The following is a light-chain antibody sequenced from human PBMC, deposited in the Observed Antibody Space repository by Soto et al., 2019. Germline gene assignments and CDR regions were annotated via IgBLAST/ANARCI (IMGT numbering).Light chain of an antibody. Sequence: EIVLTQSPGTLSLSPGERATLSCRASQNIGGTLAWYQQKPGQAPRLLISGASTRATGIPDRFSGSGSGTEFTLTISSLQPEDFAVYYCPQYNNWPPIFGQGTRLEIK. V-gene: IGKV3D-15*01. J-gene: IGKJ5*01. CDR2: GAS. CDR3: PQYNNWPPI. CDR1: QNIGGT.